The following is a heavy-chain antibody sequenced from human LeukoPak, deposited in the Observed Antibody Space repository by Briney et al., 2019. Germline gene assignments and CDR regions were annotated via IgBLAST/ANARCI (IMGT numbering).Heavy chain of an antibody. CDR2: INPNNGGT. CDR1: GYTFSDYY. J-gene: IGHJ6*02. V-gene: IGHV1-2*02. Sequence: ASVKVSCKASGYTFSDYYMYWVRQAPGQGLEYMGWINPNNGGTNYGQKFQGRVTLTRDTSINTANMELSRLRSDDTAVYYCARMRELWFGELLYAMDVWGQGTTVTVSS. D-gene: IGHD3-10*01. CDR3: ARMRELWFGELLYAMDV.